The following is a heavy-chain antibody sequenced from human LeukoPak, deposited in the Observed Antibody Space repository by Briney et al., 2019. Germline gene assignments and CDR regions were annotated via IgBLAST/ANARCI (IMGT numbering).Heavy chain of an antibody. Sequence: KPSETLSLTCTVSGGSISSYYWSWIRQPPGKGLEWIGYMYYSGTTNYNPSLRSRVIISADTSKNQFSLQVSSVTAADTAVYYCARDRYCSGGSCCSGQYNWFDPWGQGTLVTVSS. D-gene: IGHD2-15*01. J-gene: IGHJ5*02. CDR3: ARDRYCSGGSCCSGQYNWFDP. CDR2: MYYSGTT. CDR1: GGSISSYY. V-gene: IGHV4-59*01.